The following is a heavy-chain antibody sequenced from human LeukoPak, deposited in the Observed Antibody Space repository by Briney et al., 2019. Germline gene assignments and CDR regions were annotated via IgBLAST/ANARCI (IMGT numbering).Heavy chain of an antibody. J-gene: IGHJ6*02. CDR2: INWNGGST. CDR1: GFTFDDYG. Sequence: PGGSLRLSCAASGFTFDDYGMSWVRQALGKGLEWVSGINWNGGSTGYADSVKGRFTISRDNAKNSLYLQMNSLRAEDTALYHCARAGGGGDYYYGMDVWGQGTTVTVSS. V-gene: IGHV3-20*01. D-gene: IGHD2-15*01. CDR3: ARAGGGGDYYYGMDV.